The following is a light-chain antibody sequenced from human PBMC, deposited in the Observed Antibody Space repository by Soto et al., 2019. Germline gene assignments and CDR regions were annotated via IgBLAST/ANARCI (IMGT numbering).Light chain of an antibody. J-gene: IGKJ1*01. Sequence: EIVMTQSPATLSVSPGERATLSCRASQSVSSNLAWYQQKPGQAPRLLIYGASTRATGIPDRFSGSGSGTEFTLTISSLQSEDFAVYYCHQRQRWPRTFGQGTKVDIK. CDR3: HQRQRWPRT. CDR1: QSVSSN. CDR2: GAS. V-gene: IGKV3-15*01.